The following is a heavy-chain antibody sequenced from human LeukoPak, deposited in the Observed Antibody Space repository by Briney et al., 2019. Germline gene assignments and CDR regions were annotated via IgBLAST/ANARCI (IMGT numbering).Heavy chain of an antibody. V-gene: IGHV4-4*07. D-gene: IGHD3-22*01. CDR2: VYSRGTT. J-gene: IGHJ3*02. CDR1: GGSISPYY. Sequence: SETLSLTCTSSGGSISPYYWSWIRQPAGKGLEWIGRVYSRGTTNYSPSLKSRVTMSLDTSKNQFSLKLNSVTAADTAVYYCALYYYDNIAYGIWGQGTMVTVSS. CDR3: ALYYYDNIAYGI.